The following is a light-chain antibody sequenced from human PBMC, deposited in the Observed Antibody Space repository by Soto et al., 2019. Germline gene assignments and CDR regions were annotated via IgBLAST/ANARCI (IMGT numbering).Light chain of an antibody. CDR2: DSS. CDR3: QRYNNWPLT. CDR1: QGIGDT. Sequence: EIVLTQSPAALSVSPGERVTLSCRASQGIGDTLAWYQQKPGQTPRLLIYDSSTRAIGIPIRFSGSRSGTEFILTINGLQFEDFAVYYCQRYNNWPLTFGGGTKVDLK. V-gene: IGKV3-15*01. J-gene: IGKJ4*01.